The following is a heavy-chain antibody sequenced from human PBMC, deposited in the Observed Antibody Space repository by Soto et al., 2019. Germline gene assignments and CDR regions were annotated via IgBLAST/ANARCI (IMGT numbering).Heavy chain of an antibody. CDR3: ARGSGWYFH. J-gene: IGHJ4*02. CDR2: IYHSGST. Sequence: TLSLTCAVSGGSISSGGYSWSWIRQPPGKGLGWIGYIYHSGSTYYNPSLKSRVTISVDTSKNQFSLKLSSVTAADTAVYYCARGSGWYFHWGQGTLVTVSS. V-gene: IGHV4-30-2*05. D-gene: IGHD6-19*01. CDR1: GGSISSGGYS.